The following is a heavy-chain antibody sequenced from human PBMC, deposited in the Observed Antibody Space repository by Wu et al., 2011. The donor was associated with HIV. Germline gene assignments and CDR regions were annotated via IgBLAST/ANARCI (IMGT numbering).Heavy chain of an antibody. V-gene: IGHV1-8*02. CDR2: MNPNSGNT. Sequence: QVQLVQSGAEVKKPGASVKVSCKASGYTFTNYEINWVRQATGQGLEWMGWMNPNSGNTGYAQKFQGRVSMIRNTSISTAYMELSSLRSEDTAVYYCAKSNSSGRRFDPWGQGTLVTVSS. CDR1: GYTFTNYE. J-gene: IGHJ5*02. CDR3: AKSNSSGRRFDP. D-gene: IGHD6-19*01.